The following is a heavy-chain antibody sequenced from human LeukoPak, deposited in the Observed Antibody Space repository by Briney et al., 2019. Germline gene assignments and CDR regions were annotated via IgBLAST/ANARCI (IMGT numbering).Heavy chain of an antibody. V-gene: IGHV3-64*01. CDR2: ISSNGGST. CDR1: GFSFSSYA. CDR3: AREGYSSGWYSYWFDP. Sequence: GGPLRLSCAASGFSFSSYAMHWVRQAPGKGLEYVSAISSNGGSTYYANSVKGRFTISRDNSKNTLHLQMGSLRAEDMAVYYCAREGYSSGWYSYWFDPWGQGTLVTVSS. D-gene: IGHD6-19*01. J-gene: IGHJ5*02.